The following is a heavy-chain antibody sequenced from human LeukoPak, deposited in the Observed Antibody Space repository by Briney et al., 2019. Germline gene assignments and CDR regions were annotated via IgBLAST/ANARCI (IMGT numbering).Heavy chain of an antibody. CDR1: GGAIISDNFY. V-gene: IGHV4-39*01. Sequence: KPSETLSLTCTVSGGAIISDNFYWGWVRQPPGKGLEWVGCINYSGTTYYNPSLRSRLSISVDTSRTQFFLRLNSVTAADTAVYYCGRLFDSWGQGILVTVSS. CDR3: GRLFDS. J-gene: IGHJ4*02. CDR2: INYSGTT.